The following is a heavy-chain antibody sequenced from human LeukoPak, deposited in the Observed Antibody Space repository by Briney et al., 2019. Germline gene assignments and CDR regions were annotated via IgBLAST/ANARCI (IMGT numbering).Heavy chain of an antibody. D-gene: IGHD3-22*01. CDR1: GFTISNYW. Sequence: GGSLRLSCAASGFTISNYWMCWVRQAPGKGPEWVANIKQDGSDQYYVDSVKGRFTISRDNAKNSLYLQMSSLRAEDSAVYYCARHRQFYYNNSPYYYFDYWGQGALVTVS. V-gene: IGHV3-7*01. CDR2: IKQDGSDQ. CDR3: ARHRQFYYNNSPYYYFDY. J-gene: IGHJ4*02.